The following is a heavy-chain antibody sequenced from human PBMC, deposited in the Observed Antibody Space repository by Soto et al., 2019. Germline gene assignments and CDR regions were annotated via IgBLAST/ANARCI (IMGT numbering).Heavy chain of an antibody. V-gene: IGHV3-7*01. D-gene: IGHD1-26*01. CDR1: GFTFSSYW. J-gene: IGHJ6*02. CDR2: IKQDGSEK. Sequence: PGGSLRLSCAASGFTFSSYWMSWVRQAPGKGLEWVANIKQDGSEKYYVDSVKGRFTISRDNAKNSLYLQMNSLRAEDTAVYYCARDDIVGATRNYYYGMDVWGQGTTVTVPS. CDR3: ARDDIVGATRNYYYGMDV.